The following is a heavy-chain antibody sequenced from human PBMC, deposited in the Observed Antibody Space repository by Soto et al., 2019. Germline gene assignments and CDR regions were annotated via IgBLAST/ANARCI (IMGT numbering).Heavy chain of an antibody. D-gene: IGHD1-1*01. CDR3: ATYNWNDVKAFDF. CDR2: ISSSSSTI. Sequence: EVQLVESGGGLVQPGGSLRLSCAASGLTFSTYSMNWVRQAPGKGLEWVSYISSSSSTIYYADSVKGRFTISRDNAKNSLYLQMNSLRDEDTAFYFCATYNWNDVKAFDFWGQGTMVTVSS. V-gene: IGHV3-48*02. CDR1: GLTFSTYS. J-gene: IGHJ3*01.